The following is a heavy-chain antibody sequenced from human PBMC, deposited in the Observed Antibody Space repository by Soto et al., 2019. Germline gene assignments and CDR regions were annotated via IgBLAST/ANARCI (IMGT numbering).Heavy chain of an antibody. V-gene: IGHV3-21*01. J-gene: IGHJ4*02. CDR1: GFTFNRFS. CDR2: ISSISSYI. D-gene: IGHD3-10*01. Sequence: EVRLVESGGGLVKPGGSLRLSCAASGFTFNRFSMNWVRQAPGQGLEWVSSISSISSYIYYTDSVKGRFTISRDNAKNSLYLQMNSLRAEDTAVYYCTSEGDYFDSGYYFDYWGQGALVTVSS. CDR3: TSEGDYFDSGYYFDY.